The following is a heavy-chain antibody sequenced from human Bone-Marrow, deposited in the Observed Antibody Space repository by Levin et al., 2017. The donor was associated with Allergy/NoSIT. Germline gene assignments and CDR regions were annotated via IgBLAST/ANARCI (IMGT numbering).Heavy chain of an antibody. D-gene: IGHD3-9*01. Sequence: ASVKVSCAASGFTFSSYSMNWVRQAPGKGLAWVSYISSSSTIIYNADTVKGRFTISRDNAKNSLYLQMNSLRAEDTAVYYCARGDRNFDWLFYFENWGQGTLVTVSS. CDR2: ISSSSTII. CDR1: GFTFSSYS. CDR3: ARGDRNFDWLFYFEN. V-gene: IGHV3-48*01. J-gene: IGHJ4*02.